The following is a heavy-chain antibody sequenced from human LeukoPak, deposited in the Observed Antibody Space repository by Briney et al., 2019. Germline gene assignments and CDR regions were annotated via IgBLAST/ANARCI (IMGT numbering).Heavy chain of an antibody. D-gene: IGHD4-11*01. J-gene: IGHJ4*02. CDR3: ARDRGYSNFDY. Sequence: GGSLRLSCAASGFGFSNYWMSWVRQAPGKGLEWVANMNEDGSEKNYVDSVKGRFTISRDNAQDSLYLQMNSLRAEDTAVYYCARDRGYSNFDYWGRGTLLTVSS. CDR1: GFGFSNYW. V-gene: IGHV3-7*01. CDR2: MNEDGSEK.